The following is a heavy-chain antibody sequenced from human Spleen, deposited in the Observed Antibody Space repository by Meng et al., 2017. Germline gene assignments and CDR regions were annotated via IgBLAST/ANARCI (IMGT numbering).Heavy chain of an antibody. CDR1: GYIFIDYY. D-gene: IGHD3-10*01. CDR2: INPNTGGT. CDR3: ARKGIISGSFPFDY. J-gene: IGHJ4*02. V-gene: IGHV1-2*06. Sequence: ASVKVSCKASGYIFIDYYVHWVRQAPGQGLEWMGRINPNTGGTNYAQKLQGRVTMTTDTSTSTAYMELRSLRSDDTAVYYCARKGIISGSFPFDYWGQGTLVTVSS.